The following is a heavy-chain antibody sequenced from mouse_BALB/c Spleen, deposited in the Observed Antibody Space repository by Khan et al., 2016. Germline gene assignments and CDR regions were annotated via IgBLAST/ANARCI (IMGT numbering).Heavy chain of an antibody. CDR3: AKGRRKAWFAY. Sequence: EVQLVESGPGLVKPSQSLSLTCTVTGYSITSDYAWNWIRQFPGNKLEWMGYISYSGYSSYNPSPKSRISITRDSSKNQFFLQLNSVTPDDPATYYCAKGRRKAWFAYWGQGTLVTVSA. CDR1: GYSITSDYA. CDR2: ISYSGYS. V-gene: IGHV3-2*02. J-gene: IGHJ3*01.